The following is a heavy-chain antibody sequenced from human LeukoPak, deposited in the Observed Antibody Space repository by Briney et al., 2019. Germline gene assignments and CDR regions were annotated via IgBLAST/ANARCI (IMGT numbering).Heavy chain of an antibody. D-gene: IGHD5-18*01. CDR3: ARWDTAMGNWFDP. J-gene: IGHJ5*02. CDR1: GFTFSSYS. CDR2: ISSSSSTI. Sequence: GGSLRLSCAASGFTFSSYSMNWVRQAPGKGLEWVSYISSSSSTIYYADSVKGRFTISRDNAKNSLYLQMNSLRAEDTAVCYCARWDTAMGNWFDPWGQGTLVTVSS. V-gene: IGHV3-48*04.